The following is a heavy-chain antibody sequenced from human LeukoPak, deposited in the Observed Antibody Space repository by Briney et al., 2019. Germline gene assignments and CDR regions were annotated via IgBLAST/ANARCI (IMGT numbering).Heavy chain of an antibody. CDR2: ISSSGSTI. J-gene: IGHJ5*02. D-gene: IGHD2-2*01. CDR1: GFTFSDYY. CDR3: ARDIVVVPAAIEAHNWFDP. V-gene: IGHV3-11*04. Sequence: GGSLRLSCAASGFTFSDYYMSWIRQAPGKGLEWVSYISSSGSTIYYADSVKGRFTISRDNAKNSLYLQMNSLRAEDTAVYYCARDIVVVPAAIEAHNWFDPRGQGTLVTVSS.